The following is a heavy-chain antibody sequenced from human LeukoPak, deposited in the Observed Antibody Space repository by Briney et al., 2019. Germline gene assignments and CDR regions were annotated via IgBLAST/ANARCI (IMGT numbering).Heavy chain of an antibody. J-gene: IGHJ4*02. CDR1: GGSISSYY. D-gene: IGHD6-19*01. V-gene: IGHV4-59*08. CDR2: IYYSGST. Sequence: SETLSLTCTVSGGSISSYYWSWIRQPPGKGLEWIGYIYYSGSTNYNPSLKSRVTISVDTSKNQFSLKLSSVTAADTAVYYCARVGSGWYLLYWGQGTLVTVSS. CDR3: ARVGSGWYLLY.